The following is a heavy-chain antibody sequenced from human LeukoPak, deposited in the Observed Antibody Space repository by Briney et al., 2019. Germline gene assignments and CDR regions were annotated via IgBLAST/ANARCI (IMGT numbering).Heavy chain of an antibody. D-gene: IGHD3-9*01. Sequence: PSQTLSLTCTVSGGSISSGGYYWSWIRQHPGKGLEWIGYIYYSGSTYYNPSLKSRVTISVDTSKNQFSLKLSSVTAADTAVYYCARRGLGSLRYFVFDPWGQGTLVTVSS. J-gene: IGHJ5*02. V-gene: IGHV4-31*03. CDR2: IYYSGST. CDR1: GGSISSGGYY. CDR3: ARRGLGSLRYFVFDP.